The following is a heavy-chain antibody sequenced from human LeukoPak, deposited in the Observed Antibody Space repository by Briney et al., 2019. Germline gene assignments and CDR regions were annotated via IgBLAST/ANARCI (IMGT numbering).Heavy chain of an antibody. D-gene: IGHD6-19*01. V-gene: IGHV3-53*01. J-gene: IGHJ4*02. CDR2: IYSGGST. Sequence: PGGSLRLSCAASGFTVSSNYMSWVRQAPGKGLEWVSVIYSGGSTYYADSVKGRFTISRDNSKNTLYLQMNSLRAEDTAVYYCARVSGWSSGYYFDYWGQGTLVTVSS. CDR1: GFTVSSNY. CDR3: ARVSGWSSGYYFDY.